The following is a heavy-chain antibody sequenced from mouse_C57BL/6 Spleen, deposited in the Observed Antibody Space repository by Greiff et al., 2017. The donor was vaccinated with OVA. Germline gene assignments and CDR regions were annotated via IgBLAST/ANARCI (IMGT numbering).Heavy chain of an antibody. CDR2: IDTETGGT. J-gene: IGHJ2*01. D-gene: IGHD2-10*01. CDR3: TRGAYSY. CDR1: GYTFTDYE. Sequence: QVQLQQSGAELVRPGASVTLSCKASGYTFTDYEMHWVKQTPVRGLEWIGAIDTETGGTAYNQKFKGKAILTADKSSSTDYMELRSVTSEDSAVYYCTRGAYSYWGKGTTLTVSS. V-gene: IGHV1-15*01.